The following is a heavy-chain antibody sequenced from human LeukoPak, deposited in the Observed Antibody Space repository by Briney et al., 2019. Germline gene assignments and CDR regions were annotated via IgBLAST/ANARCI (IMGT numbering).Heavy chain of an antibody. CDR1: GGSFSGYY. J-gene: IGHJ4*02. Sequence: PSETLSLTCAVYGGSFSGYYWSWIRQPPGKGLEWIGEINHSGSTNYNPSLKSRVTISVDTSKNQFSLKLSSVTAADTAVYYCARGRWDIVVVVAAMYYFDYWAREPWSPSPQ. V-gene: IGHV4-34*01. D-gene: IGHD2-15*01. CDR3: ARGRWDIVVVVAAMYYFDY. CDR2: INHSGST.